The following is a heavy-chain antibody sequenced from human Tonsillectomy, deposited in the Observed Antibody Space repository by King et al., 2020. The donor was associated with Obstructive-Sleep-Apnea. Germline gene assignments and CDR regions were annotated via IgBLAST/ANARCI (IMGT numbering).Heavy chain of an antibody. D-gene: IGHD3-22*01. Sequence: QLQESGPGLVKPSETLSLTCTVSGGSISSSSYYWGWIRQPPGKGLEWIGSIYYSGSTYYNPSLKSRVTISVDTSENQFSLKLSSLTAADTAVYYCARDTYYYDSSPRYYFDYWGQGTLVTVSS. CDR1: GGSISSSSYY. CDR3: ARDTYYYDSSPRYYFDY. V-gene: IGHV4-39*07. CDR2: IYYSGST. J-gene: IGHJ4*02.